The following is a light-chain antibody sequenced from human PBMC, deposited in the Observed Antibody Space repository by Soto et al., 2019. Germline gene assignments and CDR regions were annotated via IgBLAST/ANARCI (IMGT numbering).Light chain of an antibody. V-gene: IGKV1-6*01. CDR2: GAS. J-gene: IGKJ1*01. Sequence: AMQITQSPSSLSSSVGDRVTISCLWSQGIGNALGWYQQKPGKPPKVLIYGASNLQSGVPPRFSGSGSGTDFTLAISSLQPEDSATYYCLQDINYPWTFGQGTKVDIK. CDR3: LQDINYPWT. CDR1: QGIGNA.